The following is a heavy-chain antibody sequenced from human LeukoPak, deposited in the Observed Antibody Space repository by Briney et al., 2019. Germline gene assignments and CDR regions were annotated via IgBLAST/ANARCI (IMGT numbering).Heavy chain of an antibody. CDR1: GDSISSSSFY. CDR3: ARDIPTGYYDQ. J-gene: IGHJ4*02. D-gene: IGHD3-9*01. V-gene: IGHV4-39*07. Sequence: SETLSLTCTVSGDSISSSSFYWGWIRQPPGKGLEWIGSISYRGDTYYYPSLQSRVTISVDTSKNQFSLKLSSVTAADTAVYYCARDIPTGYYDQWGQGTLVTVSP. CDR2: ISYRGDT.